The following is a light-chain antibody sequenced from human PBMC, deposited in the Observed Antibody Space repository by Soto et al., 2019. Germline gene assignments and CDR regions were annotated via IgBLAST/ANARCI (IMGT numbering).Light chain of an antibody. CDR3: LQYNNWWT. V-gene: IGKV3-15*01. Sequence: DMVMTQSPATLSVSPGERATLSFRASQSVSSSLAWYQQKPGRSPRLLIYGASTRAIGIPARFSGSGSRTEFTLTISSLQSEDFAVYYCLQYNNWWTFGQGTKVDIK. J-gene: IGKJ1*01. CDR2: GAS. CDR1: QSVSSS.